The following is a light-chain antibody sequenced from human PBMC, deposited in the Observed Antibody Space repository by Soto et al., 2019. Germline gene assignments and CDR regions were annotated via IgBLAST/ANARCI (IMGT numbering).Light chain of an antibody. V-gene: IGKV3-20*01. CDR2: GAS. CDR1: QTVNNNY. CDR3: QQYSDLPMT. Sequence: DIVLTQSPCTLSLSPGERAILSCRASQTVNNNYLAWCQKKPGQAPRLLIYGASRRATGIPDRFSGSASGTDFTLTISRLEPEDFAVYFCQQYSDLPMTFGQGTRLEIK. J-gene: IGKJ5*01.